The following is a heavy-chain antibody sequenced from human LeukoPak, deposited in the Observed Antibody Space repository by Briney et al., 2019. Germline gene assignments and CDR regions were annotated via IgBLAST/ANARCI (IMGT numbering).Heavy chain of an antibody. V-gene: IGHV3-7*01. CDR2: INQDATEE. D-gene: IGHD3-16*01. J-gene: IGHJ4*02. Sequence: GGSLRLSCAASGFSITKYWMTWVRQAPGKGLEWVANINQDATEENYVASVKGRFTISRDIPKGSVYLQMHSLRVEDTALYYCATGIAEGEYDSWGQGTLVTVSS. CDR1: GFSITKYW. CDR3: ATGIAEGEYDS.